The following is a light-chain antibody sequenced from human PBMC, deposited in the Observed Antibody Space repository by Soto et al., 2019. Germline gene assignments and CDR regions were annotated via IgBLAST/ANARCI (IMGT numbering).Light chain of an antibody. CDR1: QTVSTY. V-gene: IGKV1-39*01. CDR3: QQTYTTPRT. J-gene: IGKJ1*01. Sequence: DTEMTQSPSSLSASVGDRISITCRASQTVSTYLNWYQQKPGKAPTLLISATSTLQSGVPSRFSGSGSGIEITLTITSLQPEDFATYYRQQTYTTPRTFGQGTKVDIK. CDR2: ATS.